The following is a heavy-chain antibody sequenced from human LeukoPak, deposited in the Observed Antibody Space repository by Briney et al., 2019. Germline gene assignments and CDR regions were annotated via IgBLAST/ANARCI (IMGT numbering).Heavy chain of an antibody. J-gene: IGHJ4*02. CDR2: INPSGGST. CDR3: ARDYCSGDGCLHGLGY. D-gene: IGHD2-15*01. V-gene: IGHV1-46*01. Sequence: WASVKVSCKASGYTFTIHYMHWVRQAPEQGLEGMGIINPSGGSTSYAQKFQGRVTMTRDMSTRTDYMQLSSLRYEDTAVYYCARDYCSGDGCLHGLGYWGQGTLVTVSS. CDR1: GYTFTIHY.